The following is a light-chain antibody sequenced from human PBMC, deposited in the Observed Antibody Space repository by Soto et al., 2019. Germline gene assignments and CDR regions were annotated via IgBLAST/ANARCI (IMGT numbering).Light chain of an antibody. Sequence: DIQMTQSPSSLSASVGDRVTITCRASQGINTFLAWYQQKPGKAPKLLIYAASTLQSGVPSRFSGGGSGTDFTLTISRLEPEDFAVYYCQHYSSSPPAITFGQGTRLEIK. J-gene: IGKJ5*01. CDR3: QHYSSSPPAIT. CDR2: AAS. CDR1: QGINTF. V-gene: IGKV1-9*01.